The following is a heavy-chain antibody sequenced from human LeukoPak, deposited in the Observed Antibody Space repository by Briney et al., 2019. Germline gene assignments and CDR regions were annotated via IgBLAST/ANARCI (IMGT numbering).Heavy chain of an antibody. CDR1: GGSISSYY. J-gene: IGHJ4*02. V-gene: IGHV4-59*08. Sequence: PSETLSLTCTVSGGSISSYYWSWVRQPPGRGLEWVGGMYYNGETYYNPSLKSRVHISPDTSKNHFSLKLSSVTAADTAVYYCARARRNVAEAMDWGQGTLVTVSS. CDR3: ARARRNVAEAMD. D-gene: IGHD1-14*01. CDR2: MYYNGET.